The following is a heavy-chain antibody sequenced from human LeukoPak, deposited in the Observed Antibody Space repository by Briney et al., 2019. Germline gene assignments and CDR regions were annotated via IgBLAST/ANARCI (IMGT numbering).Heavy chain of an antibody. CDR1: GFTVSSNY. Sequence: GGSLRLSCAASGFTVSSNYMSWVRQAPGKGLEWVSVIYSGGATYYADSVKGRFTISRDNSKNTLYLQMNSLRAEDTAVYYCAKTVVIPAAMGPDYWGQGTLVTVSS. D-gene: IGHD2-2*01. V-gene: IGHV3-66*01. CDR2: IYSGGAT. CDR3: AKTVVIPAAMGPDY. J-gene: IGHJ4*02.